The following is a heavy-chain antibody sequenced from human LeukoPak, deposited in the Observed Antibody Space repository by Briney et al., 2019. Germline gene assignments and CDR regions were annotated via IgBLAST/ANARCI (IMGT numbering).Heavy chain of an antibody. V-gene: IGHV1-69*05. CDR3: ARTYLLYDSSGYYLGLSAFDI. J-gene: IGHJ3*02. CDR1: GGTFSSYA. Sequence: SVKVSCKASGGTFSSYAISWVRQAPGQVLEWMGGIIPIFGTANYAQKFQGRVTITTDESTSTAYMELSSLRSEDTAVYYCARTYLLYDSSGYYLGLSAFDIWGQGTMVTVSS. CDR2: IIPIFGTA. D-gene: IGHD3-22*01.